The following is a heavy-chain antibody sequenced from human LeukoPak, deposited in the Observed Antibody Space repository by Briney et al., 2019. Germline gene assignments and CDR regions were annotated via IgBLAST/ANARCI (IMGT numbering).Heavy chain of an antibody. V-gene: IGHV3-23*01. CDR3: AKSDDYYDSSGYYFERSYFDY. D-gene: IGHD3-22*01. J-gene: IGHJ4*02. CDR2: ISGSGGST. CDR1: GFTFSSYA. Sequence: GGSLRLSCAASGFTFSSYAMSWVRQAPGKGLEWVSAISGSGGSTYYADSVKGRFTSSRDNSKNTLYLQMNSLRAEDTAVYYCAKSDDYYDSSGYYFERSYFDYWGQGTLVTVSS.